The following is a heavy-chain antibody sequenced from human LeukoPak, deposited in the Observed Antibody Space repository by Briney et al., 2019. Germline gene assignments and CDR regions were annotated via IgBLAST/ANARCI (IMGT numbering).Heavy chain of an antibody. Sequence: GASVKVSCKASGYTFTSNYIHWVRQAPGQGLEWMGMIYPRDGSTSYAQKFQGRVTVTRDTSTSTVHMELSGLRSEDTAVYYCARDFAGGLTGMDVWGQGTTVTVSS. CDR1: GYTFTSNY. CDR2: IYPRDGST. CDR3: ARDFAGGLTGMDV. J-gene: IGHJ6*02. V-gene: IGHV1-46*01. D-gene: IGHD3-10*01.